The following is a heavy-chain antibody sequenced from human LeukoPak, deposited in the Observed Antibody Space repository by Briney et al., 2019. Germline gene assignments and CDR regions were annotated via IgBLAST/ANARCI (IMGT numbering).Heavy chain of an antibody. CDR3: ARHADIVVVPAGWFDP. CDR2: IYYSGST. CDR1: GGSISSSSYY. Sequence: SETLSLTCTVSGGSISSSSYYWGWIRQPPGKGLEWIGSIYYSGSTYYNPSLKSRVTISVDTSKNQFSLKLSSVTAADTAVYYCARHADIVVVPAGWFDPWGQGTLVTVSS. J-gene: IGHJ5*02. D-gene: IGHD2-2*01. V-gene: IGHV4-39*01.